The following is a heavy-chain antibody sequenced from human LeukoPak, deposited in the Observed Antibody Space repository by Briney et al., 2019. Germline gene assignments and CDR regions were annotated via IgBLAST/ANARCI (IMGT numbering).Heavy chain of an antibody. CDR2: ISYDGSNK. Sequence: GGSLRLSCAASGFTFSSYAMHWVRQAPGKGPEWVAVISYDGSNKYYADSVKGRFTISRDNSKNTLYLQMNSLRAEDTAVYYCARGGGIAVAGTGQSWFDPWGQGTLVTVSS. V-gene: IGHV3-30-3*01. J-gene: IGHJ5*02. CDR3: ARGGGIAVAGTGQSWFDP. CDR1: GFTFSSYA. D-gene: IGHD6-19*01.